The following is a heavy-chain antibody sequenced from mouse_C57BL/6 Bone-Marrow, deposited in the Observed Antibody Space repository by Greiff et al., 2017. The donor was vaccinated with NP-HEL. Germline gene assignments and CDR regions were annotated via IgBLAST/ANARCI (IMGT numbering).Heavy chain of an antibody. CDR3: YYFDY. CDR2: ILPGSGST. J-gene: IGHJ2*01. V-gene: IGHV1-9*01. Sequence: QVQLQQSGAELMKPGASVKLSCKATGYTFTGYWIEWVKQRPGHGLEWIGEILPGSGSTNYNEQFKGKATFTADTSSNTPYMPLCSLTSEDSAIYYGYYFDYWGQGTTLTVSS. CDR1: GYTFTGYW.